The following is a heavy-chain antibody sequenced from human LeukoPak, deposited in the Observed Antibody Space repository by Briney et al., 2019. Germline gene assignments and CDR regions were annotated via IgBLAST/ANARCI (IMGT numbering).Heavy chain of an antibody. V-gene: IGHV3-7*01. D-gene: IGHD5-18*01. Sequence: GGSLRLSCAASGFTFSSYWMSWVRQAPGKGLEWVANIKQDGSEKYYVDSVKGRFTISRDNAKNSLYLQMNSLRAEDTAVYYCARGGYAPGWYYMDVWGKGTTVTVSS. CDR1: GFTFSSYW. CDR2: IKQDGSEK. CDR3: ARGGYAPGWYYMDV. J-gene: IGHJ6*03.